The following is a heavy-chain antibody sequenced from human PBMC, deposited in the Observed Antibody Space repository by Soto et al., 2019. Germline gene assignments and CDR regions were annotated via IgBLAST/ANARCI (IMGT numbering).Heavy chain of an antibody. J-gene: IGHJ4*02. CDR3: ARSGPYHYGWVDY. V-gene: IGHV3-11*01. CDR1: TFTFSDYY. CDR2: ISSTGTTI. D-gene: IGHD3-10*01. Sequence: QVQLVESGGGLVKPGGSLRLSCAASTFTFSDYYMSWIRQAAGKGLEWVSYISSTGTTIYYADSVKGRFTISRDNAKNSLYLQMNSVRAEDTAVYYCARSGPYHYGWVDYWGRGTLVTVSS.